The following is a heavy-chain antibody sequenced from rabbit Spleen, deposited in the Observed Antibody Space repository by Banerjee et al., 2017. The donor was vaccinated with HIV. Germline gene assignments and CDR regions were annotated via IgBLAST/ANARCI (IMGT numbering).Heavy chain of an antibody. D-gene: IGHD8-1*01. Sequence: QEQLVESGGDLVQPEGSLTLTCTASGFSFSSSYYMCWVRQAPGKGLEWIACIYGGDGSSTAYANWAKGRFTISKTSSTTVPLQMTRLTAADTATYFCTRDTGSSFSTYGMDLWGPGTLVTVS. CDR3: TRDTGSSFSTYGMDL. J-gene: IGHJ6*01. CDR1: GFSFSSSYY. V-gene: IGHV1S45*01. CDR2: IYGGDGSST.